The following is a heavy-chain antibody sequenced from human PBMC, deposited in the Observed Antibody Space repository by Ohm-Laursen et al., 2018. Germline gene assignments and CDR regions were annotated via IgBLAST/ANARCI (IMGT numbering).Heavy chain of an antibody. V-gene: IGHV1-2*02. CDR2: INPSSGGT. CDR1: GYTFTGYY. J-gene: IGHJ4*02. D-gene: IGHD4-11*01. CDR3: AREGYMTTVTTVY. Sequence: ASVKVSCKASGYTFTGYYMHWVRQAPGQGLEWMGWINPSSGGTNYAQKFQGRVTMTRDTSISTAYMELSRLRSDNTAVYYCAREGYMTTVTTVYWGQGTLVTVPS.